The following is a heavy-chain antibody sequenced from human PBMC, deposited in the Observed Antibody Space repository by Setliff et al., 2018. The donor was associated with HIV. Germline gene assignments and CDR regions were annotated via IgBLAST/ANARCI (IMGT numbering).Heavy chain of an antibody. J-gene: IGHJ4*02. CDR1: GFTFSSYA. CDR3: ARDKDEDYGSTSFDY. V-gene: IGHV3-21*04. D-gene: IGHD4-17*01. CDR2: ISWNSDSI. Sequence: PGGSLRLSCAASGFTFSSYAMSWVRQAPGKGLEWVSGISWNSDSIAYADSVRGRFTISRDNAKNSLYLQLNSLRPEDTAVYYCARDKDEDYGSTSFDYWGQGILVTVSS.